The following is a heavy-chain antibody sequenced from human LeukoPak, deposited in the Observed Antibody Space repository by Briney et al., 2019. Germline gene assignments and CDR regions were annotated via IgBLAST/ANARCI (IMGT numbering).Heavy chain of an antibody. V-gene: IGHV4-59*01. D-gene: IGHD3-16*01. CDR2: IPHSGFI. J-gene: IGHJ6*02. CDR3: ARDREIMKPYYYVMDV. Sequence: SETLSLTCTVSGGSLRNYYWGWIRQAPGKAPEWMGYIPHSGFINYNPSLMSRITISVDTAKNQFSVKLTSVTAADTAVYFCARDREIMKPYYYVMDVWGQGTTVIVSS. CDR1: GGSLRNYY.